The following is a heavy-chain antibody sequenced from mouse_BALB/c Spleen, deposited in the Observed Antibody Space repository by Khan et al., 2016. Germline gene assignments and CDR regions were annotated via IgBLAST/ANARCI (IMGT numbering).Heavy chain of an antibody. Sequence: EVKLLESGGGLVQPGGSLKLSCAASGFDFSRYWMSWVRQAPGKGLEWIGEINPDSSTINYTPSLKDKFTISRDNAKNTLYLQMSKVRSEDTALYYCARAGYYEYLAYWGQGTLVTVSA. CDR1: GFDFSRYW. D-gene: IGHD1-1*01. J-gene: IGHJ3*01. CDR3: ARAGYYEYLAY. V-gene: IGHV4-1*02. CDR2: INPDSSTI.